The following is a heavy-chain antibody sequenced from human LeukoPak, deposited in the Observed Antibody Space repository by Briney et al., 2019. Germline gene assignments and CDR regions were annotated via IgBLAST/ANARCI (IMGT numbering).Heavy chain of an antibody. V-gene: IGHV3-7*01. Sequence: GGSLRLSCAASGFTFIDYWMSWVRQAPGKGLEWVANIKQDGSEKDYVDSVKGRFTISRDNTKKSLYLHMNSLRDDDTAMYYCTREGILAAVDYWGQGTLVTVSP. D-gene: IGHD6-13*01. CDR3: TREGILAAVDY. J-gene: IGHJ4*02. CDR1: GFTFIDYW. CDR2: IKQDGSEK.